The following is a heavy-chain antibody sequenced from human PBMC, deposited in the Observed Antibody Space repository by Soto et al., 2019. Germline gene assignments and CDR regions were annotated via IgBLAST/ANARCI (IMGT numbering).Heavy chain of an antibody. CDR1: GYSFTSYW. Sequence: RGESLKISCKCSGYSFTSYWISWVRQMPGKGLEWMGRIDPSDSYTNYSPSFQGHVTISADKSISTAYLQWSSLKASDTAMYYCAYYYGSGSQTGYYYGMDVWGPGTKVTVYS. CDR2: IDPSDSYT. D-gene: IGHD3-10*01. V-gene: IGHV5-10-1*01. J-gene: IGHJ6*02. CDR3: AYYYGSGSQTGYYYGMDV.